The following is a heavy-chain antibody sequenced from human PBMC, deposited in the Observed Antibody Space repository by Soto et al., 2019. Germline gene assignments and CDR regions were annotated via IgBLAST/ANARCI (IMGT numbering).Heavy chain of an antibody. V-gene: IGHV3-66*01. D-gene: IGHD2-15*01. CDR2: IYSGGST. Sequence: EVQLVESGGGLVQPGGSLRLSCAASGFTVSSNYMSWVRQAPGKGLEWVSVIYSGGSTYYADSVKGRFTISRDNSKNTLYLQMNSLRAEDTAVYYCARDPAVMMVVAGGFDIWGQGTMVTVSS. CDR1: GFTVSSNY. J-gene: IGHJ3*02. CDR3: ARDPAVMMVVAGGFDI.